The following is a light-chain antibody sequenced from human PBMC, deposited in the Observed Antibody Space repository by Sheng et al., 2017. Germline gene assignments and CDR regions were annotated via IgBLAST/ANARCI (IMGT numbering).Light chain of an antibody. Sequence: SYDLTQPPSVSVSPGQTATITCSGDKLGHKYASWYQQKPGHSPVLVIYQDTKRPSGIPERFSGSNSGNTATLTISGTQAMDEAGFYCQAWDGSIFNWVFGGGTKLTVL. CDR2: QDT. J-gene: IGLJ3*02. CDR1: KLGHKY. V-gene: IGLV3-1*01. CDR3: QAWDGSIFNWV.